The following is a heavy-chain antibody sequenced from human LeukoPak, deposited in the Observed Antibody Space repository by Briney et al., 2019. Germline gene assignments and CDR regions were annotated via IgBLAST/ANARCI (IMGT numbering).Heavy chain of an antibody. J-gene: IGHJ4*02. V-gene: IGHV3-23*01. D-gene: IGHD3-9*01. CDR3: AKGKKYYDILTGALYYFDY. Sequence: PGGSLRLSCAASGFTFSSYAMSWVRQAPGKGLEWVSAISGSGGSTYYADSVKGRFTISRDNSKNTLYLQMNSLRAEDTAVYYWAKGKKYYDILTGALYYFDYWGQGTLVTVSS. CDR2: ISGSGGST. CDR1: GFTFSSYA.